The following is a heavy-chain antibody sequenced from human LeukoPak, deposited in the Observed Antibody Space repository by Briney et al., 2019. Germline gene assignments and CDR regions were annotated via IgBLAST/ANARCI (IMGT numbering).Heavy chain of an antibody. V-gene: IGHV3-53*01. J-gene: IGHJ5*02. Sequence: GGSLRLSCAASGFTVGSGRRMSWVRPAPGEGLEWISTIYSDDATNYGDSVKGRFTISSDNSRNTLDLQMNSLRVEDTAVYYCVRERFNNDYEAWGQGILVTVSS. CDR1: GFTVGSGR. CDR3: VRERFNNDYEA. D-gene: IGHD3-22*01. CDR2: IYSDDAT.